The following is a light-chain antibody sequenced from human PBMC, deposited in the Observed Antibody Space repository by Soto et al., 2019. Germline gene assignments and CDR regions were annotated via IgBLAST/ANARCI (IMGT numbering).Light chain of an antibody. Sequence: DIQMTQSPSSLSASVGDRVTITCRASQGISNYLAWYQQKPGKVPKLLIYAASTLQSGVPSRFSGSGSGTDFTLTISSLQPEDVATYYCQKYNSAPRGTFGQGTRLESK. CDR3: QKYNSAPRGT. CDR1: QGISNY. J-gene: IGKJ5*01. V-gene: IGKV1-27*01. CDR2: AAS.